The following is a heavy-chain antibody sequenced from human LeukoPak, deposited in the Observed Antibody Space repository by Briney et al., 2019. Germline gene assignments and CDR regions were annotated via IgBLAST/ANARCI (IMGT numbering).Heavy chain of an antibody. CDR2: MNPVSGKA. CDR1: GYTFTNFD. Sequence: ASVKVSCKGSGYTFTNFDINWVRQAPGQGLEWMGWMNPVSGKAGSAQKFQGRVTLTRDTSTSTAYMELSSLRSDDTAFYYCARAPMGPAALYWGQGTLVTVSS. CDR3: ARAPMGPAALY. D-gene: IGHD2-2*01. J-gene: IGHJ4*02. V-gene: IGHV1-8*01.